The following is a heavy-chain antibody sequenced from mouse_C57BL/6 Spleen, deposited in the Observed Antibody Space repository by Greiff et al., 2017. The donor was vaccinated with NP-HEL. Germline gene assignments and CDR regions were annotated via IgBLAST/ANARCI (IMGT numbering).Heavy chain of an antibody. CDR3: ARSYAS. V-gene: IGHV5-17*01. J-gene: IGHJ3*01. CDR2: ISRGSSTI. CDR1: GFTFSDYG. D-gene: IGHD1-1*01. Sequence: EVKLMESGGGLVKPGGSLKLSCAASGFTFSDYGMHWVRQAPEKGLEWVADISRGSSTIYSADTVTGRFTISRDNAKNTLFLQMTSLSSEDTAMYYCARSYASWGQGTLVTVSA.